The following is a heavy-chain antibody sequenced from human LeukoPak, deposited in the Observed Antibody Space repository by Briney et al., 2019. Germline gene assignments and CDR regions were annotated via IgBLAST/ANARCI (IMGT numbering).Heavy chain of an antibody. Sequence: SETLSLTCAVSGYSISSGYYWGWIRQPPGKGLEWTGSIYHSGSTYYNPSLKSRVTISVDKSKNQFSLKLSSVTAADTAVYYCARVQGGLGELYYYYFDYWGQGTLVTVSS. CDR3: ARVQGGLGELYYYYFDY. V-gene: IGHV4-38-2*01. CDR2: IYHSGST. J-gene: IGHJ4*02. CDR1: GYSISSGYY. D-gene: IGHD3-16*01.